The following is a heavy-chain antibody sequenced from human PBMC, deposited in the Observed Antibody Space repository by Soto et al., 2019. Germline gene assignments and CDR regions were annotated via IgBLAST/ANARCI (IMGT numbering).Heavy chain of an antibody. CDR1: GFTFSSYS. CDR2: ISSSSSTI. V-gene: IGHV3-48*01. D-gene: IGHD3-3*01. J-gene: IGHJ6*03. CDR3: ARGPTIFGDYHMDV. Sequence: GGSLRLSCAASGFTFSSYSMNWVRQAPGKGLEWVSYISSSSSTIYYADSVKGRFTISRDNAKNSLYLQMNSLRAEDTAVYYCARGPTIFGDYHMDVWGKGTTVTVSS.